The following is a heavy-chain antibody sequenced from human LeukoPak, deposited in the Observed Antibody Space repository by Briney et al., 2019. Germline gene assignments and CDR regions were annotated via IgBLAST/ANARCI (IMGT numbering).Heavy chain of an antibody. V-gene: IGHV3-33*01. CDR1: GLTFSNYG. Sequence: GGSLRLSCAASGLTFSNYGMHWVRQAPGKGLEWVAVIWYDGTNKYYADSVKDRFTISRDNSKNTLFLEMNSLRDEDTAVYYCARGGSGYVNYWGQGTLVTVSS. CDR2: IWYDGTNK. J-gene: IGHJ4*02. CDR3: ARGGSGYVNY. D-gene: IGHD5-12*01.